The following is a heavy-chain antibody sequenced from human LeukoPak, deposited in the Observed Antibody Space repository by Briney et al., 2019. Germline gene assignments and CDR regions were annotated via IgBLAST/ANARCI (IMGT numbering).Heavy chain of an antibody. V-gene: IGHV3-66*01. CDR2: IYSGGST. CDR1: GFNVSTNY. J-gene: IGHJ4*02. Sequence: PGGSLRLSCTASGFNVSTNYMSWVRQTPGKGLEWVSAIYSGGSTYYADSVRGRFTLSRDTSKNKVYLQMNNLRGEDTAVYYCARERWERGGDYFDYWGQGTLVTVSS. CDR3: ARERWERGGDYFDY. D-gene: IGHD1-26*01.